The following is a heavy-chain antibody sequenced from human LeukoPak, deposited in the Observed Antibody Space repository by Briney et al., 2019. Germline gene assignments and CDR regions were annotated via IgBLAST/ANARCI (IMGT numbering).Heavy chain of an antibody. V-gene: IGHV3-30-3*01. CDR1: GFTFSSYA. CDR3: ARDYDLWSGYYDY. J-gene: IGHJ4*02. D-gene: IGHD3-3*01. CDR2: ISYDGSNK. Sequence: GGSLRLSCAASGFTFSSYAMHWVRQAPGKGLEWVAVISYDGSNKYYADSVKGRFTISRDNSKNTLYLQMNSLRAEDTAVYYCARDYDLWSGYYDYWGQGTLVTVSS.